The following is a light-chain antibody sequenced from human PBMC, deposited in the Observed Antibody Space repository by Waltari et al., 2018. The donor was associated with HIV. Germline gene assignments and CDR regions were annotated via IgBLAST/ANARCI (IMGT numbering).Light chain of an antibody. CDR2: VGTGGIVG. J-gene: IGLJ2*01. V-gene: IGLV9-49*01. Sequence: QPVLTQPPSASASLGASVTLTCTLSSGYSNYKVDGYQKRPGRGPRFGMRVGTGGIVGSKGDGIPDRFSVLGSGLNRYLTINNIQEEDESDYYCGADHGSGSNWVFGGGTKLTVL. CDR1: SGYSNYK. CDR3: GADHGSGSNWV.